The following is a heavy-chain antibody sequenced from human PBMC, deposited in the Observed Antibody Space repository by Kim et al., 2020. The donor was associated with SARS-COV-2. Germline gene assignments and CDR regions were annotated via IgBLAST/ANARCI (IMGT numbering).Heavy chain of an antibody. V-gene: IGHV3-30-3*01. CDR1: GFTFSSYA. Sequence: GGSLRLSCAASGFTFSSYAMHWVRQAPGKGLEWVAVISYDGSNKYYADSVKGRFTISRDNSKNTLYLQMNSLRAEDTAVYYCARLGNVGYYRSAFDIWGQGTMVTVSS. J-gene: IGHJ3*02. CDR3: ARLGNVGYYRSAFDI. CDR2: ISYDGSNK. D-gene: IGHD3-3*01.